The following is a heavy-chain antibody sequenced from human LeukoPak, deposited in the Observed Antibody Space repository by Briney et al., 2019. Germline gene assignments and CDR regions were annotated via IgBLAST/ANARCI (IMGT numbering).Heavy chain of an antibody. D-gene: IGHD3-3*01. CDR3: ARERSAKYYDFWSGYPLETNWFDP. J-gene: IGHJ5*02. V-gene: IGHV1-46*03. CDR1: GYTFTSYY. CDR2: INPSGGST. Sequence: GASVKVSCKASGYTFTSYYMHWVRQAPGQGLEWMGIINPSGGSTSYAQKFQGRVTMTRDTSTSTVYMELSSLRSEDTAVHYCARERSAKYYDFWSGYPLETNWFDPWGQGTLVTVSS.